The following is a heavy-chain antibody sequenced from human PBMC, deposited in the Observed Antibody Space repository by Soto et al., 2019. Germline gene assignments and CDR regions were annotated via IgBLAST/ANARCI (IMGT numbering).Heavy chain of an antibody. J-gene: IGHJ6*02. V-gene: IGHV3-30*18. CDR3: AKDHSSSLLEWLLYYYYGMDV. Sequence: GSLRLSCAASGYTFSSYGMHWVRQAPGKGLEWVAVISYDGSNKYYADSVKGRFTISRDNSKNTLYLQMNSLRAEDTAVYYCAKDHSSSLLEWLLYYYYGMDVWGQGTTVTVSS. D-gene: IGHD3-3*01. CDR1: GYTFSSYG. CDR2: ISYDGSNK.